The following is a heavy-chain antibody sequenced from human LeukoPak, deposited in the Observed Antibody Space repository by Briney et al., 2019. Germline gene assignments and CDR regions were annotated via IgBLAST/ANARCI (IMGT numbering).Heavy chain of an antibody. V-gene: IGHV1-69*13. J-gene: IGHJ4*02. D-gene: IGHD3-3*01. CDR1: GGTFSSYA. CDR2: IIPILGTA. Sequence: ASVKVSCKASGGTFSSYAISWVRQAPGQGLEWMGGIIPILGTANYAQKFQGRVTITADESTSTAYMELSRLRSDDTAVYYCARGDRDFWSGYYNFDYWGQGTLVTVSS. CDR3: ARGDRDFWSGYYNFDY.